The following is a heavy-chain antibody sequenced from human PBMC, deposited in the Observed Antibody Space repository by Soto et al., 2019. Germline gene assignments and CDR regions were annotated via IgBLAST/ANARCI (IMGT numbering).Heavy chain of an antibody. Sequence: QVQLVQSGAEEKKPGASVKVSCKASGYTFSSYAMHWVRQAPGQRLEWMGWINAGNGNTKYSQKFQGRVTITRDTSARPAYMELSSLRSEDTAVYSCARGGPPIDYWGQGTLVTVSS. J-gene: IGHJ4*02. CDR3: ARGGPPIDY. V-gene: IGHV1-3*05. CDR2: INAGNGNT. D-gene: IGHD3-10*01. CDR1: GYTFSSYA.